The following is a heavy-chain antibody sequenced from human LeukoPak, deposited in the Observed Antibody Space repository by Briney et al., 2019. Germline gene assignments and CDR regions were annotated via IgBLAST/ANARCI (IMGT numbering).Heavy chain of an antibody. Sequence: ASVKVSRKASGYTFTSHGISWVRQAPGQGLEWMGWISAYNGNTNYAQKLQGRVTMTTDTSTSTAYMELRSLRSDDTAVYYCARDSLDDSGYDFGASKAWDYYYGMDVWGQGTTVTVSS. V-gene: IGHV1-18*01. CDR2: ISAYNGNT. CDR3: ARDSLDDSGYDFGASKAWDYYYGMDV. D-gene: IGHD5-12*01. CDR1: GYTFTSHG. J-gene: IGHJ6*02.